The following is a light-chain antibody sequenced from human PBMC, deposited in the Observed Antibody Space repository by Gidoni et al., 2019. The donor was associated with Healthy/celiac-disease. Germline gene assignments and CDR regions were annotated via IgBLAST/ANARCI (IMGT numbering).Light chain of an antibody. CDR2: GKN. CDR3: NSRDSSGNHVV. J-gene: IGLJ2*01. V-gene: IGLV3-19*01. CDR1: SLRSYY. Sequence: SELTQDPAVSVALGQTARITCQGYSLRSYYASWYQQKPGQAPVLVIYGKNNRPSGIPDRFSGSSSGNTASLTITGAQAEDEADYYCNSRDSSGNHVVFGGGTKLTVL.